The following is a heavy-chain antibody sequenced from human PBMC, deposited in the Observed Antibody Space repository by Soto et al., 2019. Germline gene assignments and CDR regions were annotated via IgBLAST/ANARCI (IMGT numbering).Heavy chain of an antibody. J-gene: IGHJ4*02. CDR3: AREFSNSPEAFDS. V-gene: IGHV4-61*01. D-gene: IGHD1-1*01. CDR2: VYYTGST. Sequence: SETLSLTCTVSGGSVNSDNFYWSWIRQPPGRGLEWIGYVYYTGSTNYNPSLKSRVTISIDTSRNQFSLKLSSVAAADTAVYYCAREFSNSPEAFDSWGQGSLVTVSS. CDR1: GGSVNSDNFY.